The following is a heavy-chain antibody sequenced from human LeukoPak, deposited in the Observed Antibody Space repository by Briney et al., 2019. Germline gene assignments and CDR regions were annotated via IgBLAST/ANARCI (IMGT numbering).Heavy chain of an antibody. D-gene: IGHD6-13*01. Sequence: SETLSLTCAVYGGSFSGYYWSWIRQPPGKGLEWIGEINHSGSSNYNPSLKSRVTISVDTSKNQFSLKLSSVTAADTAVYYCARAYSSSWYFNWFDPWGQGTLVTVSS. CDR3: ARAYSSSWYFNWFDP. CDR1: GGSFSGYY. CDR2: INHSGSS. J-gene: IGHJ5*02. V-gene: IGHV4-34*01.